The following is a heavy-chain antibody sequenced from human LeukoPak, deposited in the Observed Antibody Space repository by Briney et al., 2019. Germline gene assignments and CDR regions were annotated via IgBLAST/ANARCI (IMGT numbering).Heavy chain of an antibody. J-gene: IGHJ4*02. CDR3: ARDHDFWSGYYKH. V-gene: IGHV4-61*02. CDR2: IYTSGST. D-gene: IGHD3-3*01. Sequence: SQTLSLTCTVSGGSISSGSYYWSWIRQPAGKGLEWIGRIYTSGSTNYNPSLKSRVTISVDTSKNQFSLKLSSVTAADTAVYYCARDHDFWSGYYKHWGQGTLVTVSS. CDR1: GGSISSGSYY.